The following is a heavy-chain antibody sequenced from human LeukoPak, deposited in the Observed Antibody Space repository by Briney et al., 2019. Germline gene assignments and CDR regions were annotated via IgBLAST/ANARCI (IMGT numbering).Heavy chain of an antibody. J-gene: IGHJ4*02. D-gene: IGHD2-2*01. CDR1: EHTLARYG. Sequence: ASMNVACKVEEHTLARYGITWGRQANEKGHEWMGWMNPNSGNTGYAQKFQGRVTMTKNPSISTAYMELSSLRSEDTAVYYCARVRSWGSYCSSTSCPYYFDDWGQGTLVTVSS. CDR3: ARVRSWGSYCSSTSCPYYFDD. V-gene: IGHV1-8*01. CDR2: MNPNSGNT.